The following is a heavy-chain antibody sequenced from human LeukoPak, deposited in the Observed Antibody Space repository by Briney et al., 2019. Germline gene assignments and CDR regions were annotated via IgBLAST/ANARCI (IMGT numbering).Heavy chain of an antibody. V-gene: IGHV3-33*01. J-gene: IGHJ5*02. CDR2: IWYDGSNK. D-gene: IGHD2/OR15-2a*01. CDR3: ARIGTENFYDL. Sequence: GGSLRLSCAASGFTFSSYGMHWVRQAPGKGLEWVAVIWYDGSNKYYADSVKGRFTISRDNSKNTLYLQMGSLRGEDMALYFCARIGTENFYDLWGQGTLVTVSS. CDR1: GFTFSSYG.